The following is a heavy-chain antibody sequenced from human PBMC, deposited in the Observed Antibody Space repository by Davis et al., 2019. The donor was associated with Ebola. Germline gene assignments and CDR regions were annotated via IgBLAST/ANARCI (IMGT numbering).Heavy chain of an antibody. J-gene: IGHJ4*02. CDR2: INSDGSST. Sequence: PGGSLRLSCAASGFTFSSYWMHWVRQAPGRGLVWVSRINSDGSSTSYADSVEGRFTISRDNAKNTVFLQMDSLRAEDTAVYYCAKLMEARGYFDYWGQGTLVTVSS. V-gene: IGHV3-74*01. CDR3: AKLMEARGYFDY. D-gene: IGHD1-1*01. CDR1: GFTFSSYW.